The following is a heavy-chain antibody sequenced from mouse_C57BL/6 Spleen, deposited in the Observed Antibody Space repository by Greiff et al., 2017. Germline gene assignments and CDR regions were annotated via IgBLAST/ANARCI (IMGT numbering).Heavy chain of an antibody. CDR3: ARWRTLGYFDV. CDR2: IHPNSGST. V-gene: IGHV1-64*01. D-gene: IGHD2-10*02. Sequence: VQLQQPGAELVKPGASVKLSCKASGYTFTSYWMHWVKQRPGQGLEWIGMIHPNSGSTNYNEKFKSKATLTVDKSSSTAYMQLSSLTSEDSAVYYCARWRTLGYFDVWGTGTTVTVSS. CDR1: GYTFTSYW. J-gene: IGHJ1*03.